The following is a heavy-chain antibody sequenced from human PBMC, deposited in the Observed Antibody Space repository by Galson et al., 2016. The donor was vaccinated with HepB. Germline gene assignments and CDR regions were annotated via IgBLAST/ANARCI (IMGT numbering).Heavy chain of an antibody. D-gene: IGHD6-19*01. CDR3: VRDWGSKQWVYFDY. CDR2: ISTSGTI. Sequence: SLRLSCAASGFGFITYSLNWVRQSPGKGLEWVSYISTSGTIYYADSVKGRFTISRDNAKNSLFLQMNSLRDDDTAVYYCVRDWGSKQWVYFDYWGQGTQVTVSS. J-gene: IGHJ4*02. V-gene: IGHV3-48*02. CDR1: GFGFITYS.